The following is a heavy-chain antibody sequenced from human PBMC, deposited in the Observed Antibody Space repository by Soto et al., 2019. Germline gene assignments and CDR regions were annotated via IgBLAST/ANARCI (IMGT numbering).Heavy chain of an antibody. Sequence: EVQLFESGGGLVQPGGSLRLSCAASGFTFSSYAMSWVRQAPGKGLDWVSAISGSGGSTYYADSVKGRFTISRDNSKNTLYLHMNSLRAEDTAVYYCAPHLWFGELYYWGQGTLVTVSS. CDR3: APHLWFGELYY. CDR2: ISGSGGST. CDR1: GFTFSSYA. D-gene: IGHD3-10*01. J-gene: IGHJ4*02. V-gene: IGHV3-23*01.